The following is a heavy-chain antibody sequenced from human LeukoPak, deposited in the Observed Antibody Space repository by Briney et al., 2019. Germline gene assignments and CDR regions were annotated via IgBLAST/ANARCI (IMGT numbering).Heavy chain of an antibody. CDR1: GFTFGDYA. V-gene: IGHV3-49*04. CDR3: TRDGLFLLNAFDI. CDR2: IRSKAYGGTT. J-gene: IGHJ3*02. D-gene: IGHD3-3*01. Sequence: GRSLRLSCTASGFTFGDYAMSWVRQAPGKGLEWVGFIRSKAYGGTTEYAASVKGRFTISRDDSKSIAYLQMNSLKTEDTAVYYCTRDGLFLLNAFDIWGQGTMVTVSS.